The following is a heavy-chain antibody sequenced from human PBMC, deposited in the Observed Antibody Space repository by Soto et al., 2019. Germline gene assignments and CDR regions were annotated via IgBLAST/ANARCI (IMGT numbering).Heavy chain of an antibody. V-gene: IGHV4-34*01. CDR1: GDSLSGYA. CDR2: ITFRGVT. Sequence: SETLSLTCDVHGDSLSGYAWSWIRQPPGKGLEWIGEITFRGVTNYHPSLKSRLSMSVDTSKNRISLNVSSVTAADTALYFCARKLEASIRRVEWFTYKWFDPWGPGTLVTVSS. J-gene: IGHJ5*02. D-gene: IGHD3-9*01. CDR3: ARKLEASIRRVEWFTYKWFDP.